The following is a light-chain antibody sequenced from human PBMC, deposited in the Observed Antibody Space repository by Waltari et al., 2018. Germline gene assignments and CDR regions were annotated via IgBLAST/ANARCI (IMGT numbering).Light chain of an antibody. Sequence: DIQMTQSPSSVSASVGDRVTITGRASQGMSSSLAWYQQKPGKVPNLLIYAASSLQSGVPSRFSGSGSGTDFTLTISSLQPEDSATYYCQQAKSFPLTFGPGTKVDIK. CDR3: QQAKSFPLT. V-gene: IGKV1-12*01. CDR1: QGMSSS. J-gene: IGKJ3*01. CDR2: AAS.